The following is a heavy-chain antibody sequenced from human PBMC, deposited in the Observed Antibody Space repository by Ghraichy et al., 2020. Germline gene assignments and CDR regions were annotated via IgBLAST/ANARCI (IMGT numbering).Heavy chain of an antibody. CDR3: ANYSPQLGGFDI. CDR2: INHRGRT. J-gene: IGHJ3*02. CDR1: GGSFSGHY. V-gene: IGHV4-34*01. D-gene: IGHD3-10*01. Sequence: SETLSLTCAVYGGSFSGHYWTWIRQPPGKGPEWIGEINHRGRTNYNPSLKSRVSISVDTSKNQFSLKLTSVTAADTAMYYCANYSPQLGGFDIWGRETMVTVSS.